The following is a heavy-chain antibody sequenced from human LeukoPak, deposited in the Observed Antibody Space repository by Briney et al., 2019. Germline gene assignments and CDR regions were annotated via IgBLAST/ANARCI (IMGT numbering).Heavy chain of an antibody. CDR1: GLTFSSYD. Sequence: GGSLRLSCAASGLTFSSYDMHWVRQATGKGLEWVSAIGPAGDTYYPGSVKGRFTISRENAKTSLYLQMNSLRAEDTAFYYCARESPKGFDYWGQGTLVTVSS. CDR3: ARESPKGFDY. J-gene: IGHJ4*02. V-gene: IGHV3-13*04. CDR2: IGPAGDT.